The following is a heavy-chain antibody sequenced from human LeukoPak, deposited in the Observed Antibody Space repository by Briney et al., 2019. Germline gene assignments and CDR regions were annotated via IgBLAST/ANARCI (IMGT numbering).Heavy chain of an antibody. CDR3: ARDVGPRTENWFDP. J-gene: IGHJ5*02. CDR2: ISSSGSTI. CDR1: GFTFSSYE. V-gene: IGHV3-48*03. D-gene: IGHD1-26*01. Sequence: GGSLRLSCAASGFTFSSYEMNWVRQAPGKGLEWVSYISSSGSTIYYADSVKGRFTISRDNAKNSLYLQMNSLRAEDTAVYYCARDVGPRTENWFDPWSQGTLVTVSS.